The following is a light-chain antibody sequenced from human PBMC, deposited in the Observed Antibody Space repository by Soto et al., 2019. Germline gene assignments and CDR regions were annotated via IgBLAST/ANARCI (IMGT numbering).Light chain of an antibody. V-gene: IGLV2-14*01. CDR1: SSDVGGYNY. CDR3: SSYTSSDTYV. CDR2: EVS. J-gene: IGLJ1*01. Sequence: QSVLTQPASVSGSPGQSITISCTGTSSDVGGYNYVSWYQQHPGEAPKLMIYEVSNQPSGVSNRFSGSKSGNTASLTISGLQAEDEADYYCSSYTSSDTYVLGTGTKVTVL.